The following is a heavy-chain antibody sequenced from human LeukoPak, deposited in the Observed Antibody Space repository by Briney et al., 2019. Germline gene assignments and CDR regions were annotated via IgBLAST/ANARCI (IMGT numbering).Heavy chain of an antibody. J-gene: IGHJ5*02. CDR3: ARAGLGCSSTSCPLSNWFDP. Sequence: SETLSLTCAVYGGSFSGYYWSWIRQPPGKGLEWIGEINHSGSTNYNPSLKSRVTISVDTSKNQFSLKLSSVTAADTAVYYCARAGLGCSSTSCPLSNWFDPWGQGTLVNVSS. CDR2: INHSGST. V-gene: IGHV4-34*01. D-gene: IGHD2-2*01. CDR1: GGSFSGYY.